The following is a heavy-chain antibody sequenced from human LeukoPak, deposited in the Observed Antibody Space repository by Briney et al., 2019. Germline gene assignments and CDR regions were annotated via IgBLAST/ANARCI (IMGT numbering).Heavy chain of an antibody. J-gene: IGHJ5*02. D-gene: IGHD1-26*01. CDR1: GYTFTSYG. Sequence: GASVKVSCKASGYTFTSYGISWVRQATGQGLEWMGWMNPNSGNTAYAQKFQGRVTITRNTSISTAYMELSSLRSEDTAVYYCARDNSVGDTAWWFDPWGQGTLVTVSS. CDR2: MNPNSGNT. V-gene: IGHV1-8*03. CDR3: ARDNSVGDTAWWFDP.